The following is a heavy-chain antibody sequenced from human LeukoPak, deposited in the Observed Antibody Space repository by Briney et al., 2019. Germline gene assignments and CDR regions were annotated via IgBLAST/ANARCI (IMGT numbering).Heavy chain of an antibody. J-gene: IGHJ5*02. CDR3: ARCYPYNWFDP. CDR1: GGSINSHSYY. Sequence: KSSETLSLTCTVSGGSINSHSYYWSWIRQPAGKGLEWIGRIYTSGSTNYNPSLKSRVTMSVDTSKNQFSLKLSSVTAADTAVYYCARCYPYNWFDPWGQGTLVTVSS. V-gene: IGHV4-61*02. D-gene: IGHD5-18*01. CDR2: IYTSGST.